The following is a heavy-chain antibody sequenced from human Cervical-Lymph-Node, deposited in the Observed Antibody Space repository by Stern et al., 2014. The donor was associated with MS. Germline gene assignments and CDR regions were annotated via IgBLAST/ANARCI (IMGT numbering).Heavy chain of an antibody. CDR3: TRGDLVIVSVVLGRFDP. V-gene: IGHV1-2*06. CDR2: IKPKSGGT. CDR1: GYSFSDFY. D-gene: IGHD2/OR15-2a*01. J-gene: IGHJ5*02. Sequence: MQLVESGAEVKKPGASLKVSCKASGYSFSDFYIHWVRQAPGQGLEWMGRIKPKSGGTKYAQKFRGRVTMTSDTSSSTAHMELSRLTSDDTAIYYCTRGDLVIVSVVLGRFDPWGQGTLATVAS.